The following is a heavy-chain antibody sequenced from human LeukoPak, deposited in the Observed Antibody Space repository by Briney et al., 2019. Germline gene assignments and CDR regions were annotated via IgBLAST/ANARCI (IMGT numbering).Heavy chain of an antibody. J-gene: IGHJ6*03. V-gene: IGHV1-69*13. CDR2: IISIFGTA. Sequence: SVKLSCKASGGTFSSYAISWVRQAPGQGLEWMGGIISIFGTANYAQKFQGRVTITADESTSTAYMELTSLRSEDTAVYYCARAPDSFGSGSFQTLYYYYYMDVWGKGTTVTVSS. D-gene: IGHD3-10*01. CDR3: ARAPDSFGSGSFQTLYYYYYMDV. CDR1: GGTFSSYA.